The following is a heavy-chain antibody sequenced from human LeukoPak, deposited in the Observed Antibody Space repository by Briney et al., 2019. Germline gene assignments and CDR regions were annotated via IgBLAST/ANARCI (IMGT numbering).Heavy chain of an antibody. Sequence: SVKVSCKASGGTFSSYAISWVRQAPGQGLEWMGGIIPIFGTANYAQKFQGRVTITTDESTSTAYMELSSLRSEDTAVYYCAREAVHDFWSGYYNYYYYYMDVWGKGTAVTVSS. CDR2: IIPIFGTA. V-gene: IGHV1-69*05. J-gene: IGHJ6*03. CDR3: AREAVHDFWSGYYNYYYYYMDV. D-gene: IGHD3-3*01. CDR1: GGTFSSYA.